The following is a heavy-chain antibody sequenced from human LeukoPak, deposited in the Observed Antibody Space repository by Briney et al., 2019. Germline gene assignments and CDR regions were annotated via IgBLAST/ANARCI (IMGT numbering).Heavy chain of an antibody. V-gene: IGHV4-31*03. D-gene: IGHD3-9*01. CDR2: IYYSGST. CDR3: ARVDGPNGVDP. J-gene: IGHJ5*02. CDR1: GGSISSGGYY. Sequence: TSETLSLTCTVSGGSISSGGYYWSWIRQHPGKGLEWIGYIYYSGSTYYNPSLKSRVTISVDTSKNQFSLKLSSVTAADTAVYYRARVDGPNGVDPWGQGTLVTVSS.